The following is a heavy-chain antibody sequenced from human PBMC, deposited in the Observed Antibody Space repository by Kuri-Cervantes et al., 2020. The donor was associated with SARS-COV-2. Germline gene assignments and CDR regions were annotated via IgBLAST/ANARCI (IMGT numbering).Heavy chain of an antibody. D-gene: IGHD6-13*01. CDR3: ARDNLIAAAGYNWFDP. CDR2: INSDGSST. CDR1: GFTFSSYW. Sequence: GGSLRLSCAASGFTFSSYWMHWVRQAPGKGLVWVSRINSDGSSTSYADSVKGRFTISRDNSKNTLYLQMNSLRAEDTAVYYCARDNLIAAAGYNWFDPWGQGTLVTVSS. V-gene: IGHV3-74*01. J-gene: IGHJ5*02.